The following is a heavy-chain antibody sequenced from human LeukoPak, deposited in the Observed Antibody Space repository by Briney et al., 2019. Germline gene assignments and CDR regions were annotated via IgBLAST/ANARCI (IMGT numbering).Heavy chain of an antibody. CDR2: INPNSGGT. Sequence: ASVKVSCKASGYTFNGYYLHWVRQAPGQGLEWMGWINPNSGGTNYAQKFQGRVAMTRDTSISTAYMELSRLRSDDTAVYYCARWMTTVITPDYWGQGTLVTVSS. CDR1: GYTFNGYY. D-gene: IGHD4-11*01. CDR3: ARWMTTVITPDY. V-gene: IGHV1-2*02. J-gene: IGHJ4*02.